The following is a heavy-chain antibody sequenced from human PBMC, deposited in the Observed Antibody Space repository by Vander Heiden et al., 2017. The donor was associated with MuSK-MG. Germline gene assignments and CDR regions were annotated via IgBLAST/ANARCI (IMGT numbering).Heavy chain of an antibody. CDR2: ISASGGTT. Sequence: EVQLVESGGGLVQPGGSLRLSCAASGFTFSRNGMNWVRQAPGKGLEWVSSISASGGTTKFADAVKGRFTISRDNSKSTLYLQMNRMRVEDTAVYYCAKDRRPYGDYADYWGQGTLVTVSS. J-gene: IGHJ4*02. CDR1: GFTFSRNG. CDR3: AKDRRPYGDYADY. D-gene: IGHD4-17*01. V-gene: IGHV3-23*04.